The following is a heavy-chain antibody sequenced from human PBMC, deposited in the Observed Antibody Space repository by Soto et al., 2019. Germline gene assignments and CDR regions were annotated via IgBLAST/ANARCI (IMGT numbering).Heavy chain of an antibody. CDR2: INAGNGNT. CDR1: GYTFTSYA. CDR3: ARVLPVQPVDYYYYGMDV. D-gene: IGHD3-10*01. Sequence: ASVKVSCKASGYTFTSYAMHWVRQAPGQRLEWMGWINAGNGNTKYSQKFQGRVTITRDTSASTAYMELSSLRSEDTAVYYCARVLPVQPVDYYYYGMDVWGQGTTVTVSS. V-gene: IGHV1-3*01. J-gene: IGHJ6*02.